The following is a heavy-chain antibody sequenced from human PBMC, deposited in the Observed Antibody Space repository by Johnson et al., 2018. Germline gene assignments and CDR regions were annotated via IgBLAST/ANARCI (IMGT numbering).Heavy chain of an antibody. J-gene: IGHJ6*03. V-gene: IGHV3-43D*03. CDR1: GFTFDDYA. D-gene: IGHD3-10*01. CDR2: ISWDGGST. Sequence: VQLVQSGGVVVQPGGSLRLSCAASGFTFDDYAMHWVRQAPGKGLEWVSLISWDGGSTYYADSVKGRFTISRDNSKNSLYLQMTSLRAEDTALYYCAKVSVPYYYGSGSYSYYNMDVWGKGSTVTVSS. CDR3: AKVSVPYYYGSGSYSYYNMDV.